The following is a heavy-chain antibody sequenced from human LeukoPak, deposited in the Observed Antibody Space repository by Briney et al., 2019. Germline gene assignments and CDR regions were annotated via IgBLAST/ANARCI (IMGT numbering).Heavy chain of an antibody. Sequence: PGGSLRLSCAASGFTFSSYSMNWVRQAPGKGREWISYISSSSRTIYYADSVKGRFTISRDNAKNSLFLQMNSLRAEDTAVYYCARSNYYDSSGYPSFDNWGQGTLVTVSS. CDR3: ARSNYYDSSGYPSFDN. D-gene: IGHD3-22*01. J-gene: IGHJ4*02. CDR1: GFTFSSYS. V-gene: IGHV3-48*04. CDR2: ISSSSRTI.